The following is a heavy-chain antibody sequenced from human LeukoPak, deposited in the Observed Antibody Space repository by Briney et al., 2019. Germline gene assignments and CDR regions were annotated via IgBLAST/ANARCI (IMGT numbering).Heavy chain of an antibody. J-gene: IGHJ6*03. D-gene: IGHD2-2*02. CDR1: GYTLTSYG. CDR2: ISNYNGNT. V-gene: IGHV1-18*01. CDR3: ARGRYCSSTSCYKVYYYYMDV. Sequence: ASVKVSCKASGYTLTSYGISWVRQAPGQGLEWMGWISNYNGNTNYAQKLQGRVTMTTDTSTSTAYMELRSLRSDDTAVYYCARGRYCSSTSCYKVYYYYMDVWGKGTTVTVSS.